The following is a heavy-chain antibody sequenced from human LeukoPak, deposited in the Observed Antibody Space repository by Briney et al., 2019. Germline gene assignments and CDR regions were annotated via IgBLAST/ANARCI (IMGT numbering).Heavy chain of an antibody. J-gene: IGHJ4*02. CDR1: GFTFSSYG. V-gene: IGHV3-33*01. CDR2: IWYDGSNK. Sequence: GRSLRLSCAASGFTFSSYGMHWVRQAPGKGLEWVAVIWYDGSNKYYADSVKGRFTISRDNSKNTLYLQMNSLRAEDTAVYYCAGDVPYSSGWYVGGGFDYWGQGTLVTVSS. CDR3: AGDVPYSSGWYVGGGFDY. D-gene: IGHD6-19*01.